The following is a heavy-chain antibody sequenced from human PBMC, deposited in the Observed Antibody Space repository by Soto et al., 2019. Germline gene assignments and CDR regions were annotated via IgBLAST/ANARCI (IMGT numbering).Heavy chain of an antibody. Sequence: SETLSLTCTVSGGSTSSYYWSWIRQPAGKGLEWIGRIYTSGSTNYNPSLKSRVTMSVDTSKNQFSLKLSSVTAADTAVYYCARVKLGYSYGYGTAILDPWGQGTLVTVSS. V-gene: IGHV4-4*07. D-gene: IGHD5-18*01. CDR3: ARVKLGYSYGYGTAILDP. J-gene: IGHJ5*02. CDR1: GGSTSSYY. CDR2: IYTSGST.